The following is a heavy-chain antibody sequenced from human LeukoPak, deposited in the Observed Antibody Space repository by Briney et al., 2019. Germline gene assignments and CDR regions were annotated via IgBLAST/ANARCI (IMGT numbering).Heavy chain of an antibody. Sequence: GGSLRLSCAASGFTFSSYAMSWVRQAPGKGLVWVSHINSDGSWTSYADSVKGRFTISKDNAKNTVYLQMNNLRAEDTAVYYCVSFYETYWGRGTLVTVSS. CDR1: GFTFSSYA. J-gene: IGHJ4*02. D-gene: IGHD2-2*01. CDR2: INSDGSWT. CDR3: VSFYETY. V-gene: IGHV3-74*01.